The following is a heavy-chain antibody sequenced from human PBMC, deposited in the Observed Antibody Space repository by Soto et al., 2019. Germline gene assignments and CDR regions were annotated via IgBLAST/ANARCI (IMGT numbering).Heavy chain of an antibody. CDR2: ISTSSTYK. D-gene: IGHD2-2*01. Sequence: GGSLRLSCAASGFTFSSYTMHWVRQAPGKGLEWVSSISTSSTYKYIADSVTGRFTISRDNAKNSLFPQMSSLRVEDTAVYYCARDGSGAAANPYFDHWGQGTLVTVSS. J-gene: IGHJ4*02. CDR3: ARDGSGAAANPYFDH. CDR1: GFTFSSYT. V-gene: IGHV3-21*04.